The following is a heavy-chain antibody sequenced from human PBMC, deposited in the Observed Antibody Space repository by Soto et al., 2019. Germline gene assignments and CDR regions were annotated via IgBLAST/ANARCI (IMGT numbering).Heavy chain of an antibody. Sequence: PGGSLRLSCAASGFTFTRYSMNWVRQAPGKGLEWVSSISSTTNYIYYGDSMKGRFTIARDNAKNSLYLEMNSLRAEDTAVYYCARESEDLTSNFDYWGQGTLVTVSS. CDR3: ARESEDLTSNFDY. V-gene: IGHV3-21*06. CDR2: ISSTTNYI. J-gene: IGHJ4*02. CDR1: GFTFTRYS.